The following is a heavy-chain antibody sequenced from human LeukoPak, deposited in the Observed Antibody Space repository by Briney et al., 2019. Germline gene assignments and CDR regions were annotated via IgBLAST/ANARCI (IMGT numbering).Heavy chain of an antibody. Sequence: GRSLRLSCAASGFTFSSYGMHWVRQAPGKGLEWVAVIWYGGSNKYYADSVKGRFTISRDNSKNTLYLQMNSLRAEDTAVYYCAKVLDYYDSSGYSDAFDIWGQGTMVTVSS. CDR2: IWYGGSNK. CDR1: GFTFSSYG. CDR3: AKVLDYYDSSGYSDAFDI. J-gene: IGHJ3*02. V-gene: IGHV3-33*06. D-gene: IGHD3-22*01.